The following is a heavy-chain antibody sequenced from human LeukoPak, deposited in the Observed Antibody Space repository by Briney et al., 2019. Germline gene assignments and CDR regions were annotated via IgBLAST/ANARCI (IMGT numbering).Heavy chain of an antibody. V-gene: IGHV4-59*08. CDR3: ARGYCGGDCYSLGPYYYGMDV. CDR1: GASISSYY. J-gene: IGHJ6*02. D-gene: IGHD2-21*02. Sequence: SETLSLTCTVSGASISSYYWSWIRQPPGKGLEWIGYIYYTGSSNYNPSLKSRVTISVDTSKNQFSLKLSSVTASDTAVYYCARGYCGGDCYSLGPYYYGMDVWGHGTTVTVSS. CDR2: IYYTGSS.